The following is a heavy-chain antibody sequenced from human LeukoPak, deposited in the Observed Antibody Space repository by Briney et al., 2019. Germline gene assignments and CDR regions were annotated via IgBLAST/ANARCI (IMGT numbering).Heavy chain of an antibody. Sequence: ASVKVSCKASGYTFTDYYMHWVRQAPGQGLEWMGWINPNSGGTNYAQKFQGRVTMTRDTSISTAYMELSRLRSDDTAVYYCAREGLEAVAGTGNWFDPWGQGTLVTVSS. CDR3: AREGLEAVAGTGNWFDP. V-gene: IGHV1-2*02. CDR1: GYTFTDYY. D-gene: IGHD6-19*01. CDR2: INPNSGGT. J-gene: IGHJ5*02.